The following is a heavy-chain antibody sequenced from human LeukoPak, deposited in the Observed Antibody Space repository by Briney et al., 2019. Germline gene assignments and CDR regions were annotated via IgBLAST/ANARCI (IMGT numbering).Heavy chain of an antibody. CDR1: GYTFTSYG. CDR3: ARLLDTAMVTSYWFDP. CDR2: INAYNGNT. V-gene: IGHV1-18*01. Sequence: ASVKVSCKASGYTFTSYGISWVRQAPGQGLEWMGWINAYNGNTNYAQKLQGRVTMTTDTSTSTAYMELRSLRSDDTAVYYCARLLDTAMVTSYWFDPWGQGTLVTVSS. J-gene: IGHJ5*02. D-gene: IGHD5-18*01.